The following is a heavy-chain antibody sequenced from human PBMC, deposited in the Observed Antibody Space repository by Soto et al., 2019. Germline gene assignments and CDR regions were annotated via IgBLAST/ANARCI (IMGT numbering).Heavy chain of an antibody. CDR1: GFTFRSYV. CDR2: TSYDGSNK. Sequence: QVHLVESGGGVVQPGTSLRLSCVGSGFTFRSYVIHWVRQDPGKGLEWVALTSYDGSNKDYGDSVKGRFTISRDNSRNTVDLQMDSLRREDTALYYCARWGTRGGLDGGGQGTLVCVSS. CDR3: ARWGTRGGLDG. J-gene: IGHJ1*01. D-gene: IGHD3-16*01. V-gene: IGHV3-30*19.